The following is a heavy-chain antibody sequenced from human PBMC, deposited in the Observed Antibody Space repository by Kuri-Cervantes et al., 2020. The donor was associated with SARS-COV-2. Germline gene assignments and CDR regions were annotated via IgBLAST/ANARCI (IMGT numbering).Heavy chain of an antibody. CDR1: GFTFSSYG. V-gene: IGHV3-48*03. CDR2: IGPSGTTR. CDR3: ARDLRLGKSVDY. J-gene: IGHJ4*02. D-gene: IGHD7-27*01. Sequence: GESLKISCAASGFTFSSYGMHWVRQAPGKALEWVSNIGPSGTTRYYADSVKGRFTISRDNAKNSLYLQMSSLRAEDTAVYYCARDLRLGKSVDYWGQGTLVTVSS.